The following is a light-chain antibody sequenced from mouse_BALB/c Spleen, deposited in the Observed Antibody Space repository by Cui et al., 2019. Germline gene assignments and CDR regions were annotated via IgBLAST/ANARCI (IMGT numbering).Light chain of an antibody. CDR3: QQWSSYPRT. J-gene: IGKJ1*01. V-gene: IGKV4-55*01. CDR2: DTS. Sequence: QIVLTQSPAIMSASPGEKVTMTCSASSSVRYMYWYQQKPGSSPRLLIYDTSNLASGVPVRFSGSGSGTSYSLTISRMEAEDAATYYCQQWSSYPRTFGGGTKLEIK. CDR1: SSVRY.